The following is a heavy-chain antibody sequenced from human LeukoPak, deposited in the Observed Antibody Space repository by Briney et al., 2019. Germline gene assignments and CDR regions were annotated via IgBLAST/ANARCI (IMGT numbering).Heavy chain of an antibody. V-gene: IGHV3-64*01. J-gene: IGHJ3*02. CDR1: GGSFSGYY. CDR2: INSNGGST. D-gene: IGHD1-7*01. Sequence: PSETLSLTCAVYGGSFSGYYWSWIRQSPGKGLEYVSAINSNGGSTNYANSVKDRFTISRDNSKNTLYLQMGSLRAEDMAVYYCARGGGYNWNWGYAFDIWGQGTMVTVSS. CDR3: ARGGGYNWNWGYAFDI.